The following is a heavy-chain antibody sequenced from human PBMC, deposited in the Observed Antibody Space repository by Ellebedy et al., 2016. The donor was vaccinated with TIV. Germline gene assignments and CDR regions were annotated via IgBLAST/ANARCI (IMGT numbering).Heavy chain of an antibody. CDR1: GFTFNNYA. CDR2: INSKTDGGTT. J-gene: IGHJ4*02. D-gene: IGHD2-15*01. Sequence: PGGSLRLSCAASGFTFNNYAMHWVRQAPGKGLEWIGRINSKTDGGTTDYAAPVKGRFTISRDDSKDTLYLQMNSLKTDDTAVYYCTELHGGPGNCSGGGCWGQGSLVTVSS. V-gene: IGHV3-15*01. CDR3: TELHGGPGNCSGGGC.